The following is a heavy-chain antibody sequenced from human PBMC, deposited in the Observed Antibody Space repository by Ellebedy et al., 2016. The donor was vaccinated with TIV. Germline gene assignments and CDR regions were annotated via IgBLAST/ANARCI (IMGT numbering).Heavy chain of an antibody. CDR2: IKVDGSEE. D-gene: IGHD5-24*01. Sequence: PGGSLRLSCAASGFIFSDYWMTWVRQAPGKGLEWVANIKVDGSEEYYVDSVKGRFIISRDNSKNSLSLHMNSLRVDDTAVYYCARATLYNDYWGQGTLVTVSS. J-gene: IGHJ4*02. CDR1: GFIFSDYW. CDR3: ARATLYNDY. V-gene: IGHV3-7*03.